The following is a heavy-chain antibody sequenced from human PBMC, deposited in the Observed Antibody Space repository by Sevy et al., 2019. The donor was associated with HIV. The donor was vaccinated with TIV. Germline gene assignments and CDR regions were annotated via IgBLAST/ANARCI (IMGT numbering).Heavy chain of an antibody. CDR1: EFTFSSHA. CDR2: ISGNGENT. Sequence: GGSLRLSCTASEFTFSSHAVSWVLQAPGKGLEWVSAISGNGENTHYADSVRGRFTISRDNFKNTLYLQMNSLRAEDTALYYCARDGRGISAFDIWGQGTMVTVSS. V-gene: IGHV3-23*01. D-gene: IGHD3-3*02. CDR3: ARDGRGISAFDI. J-gene: IGHJ3*02.